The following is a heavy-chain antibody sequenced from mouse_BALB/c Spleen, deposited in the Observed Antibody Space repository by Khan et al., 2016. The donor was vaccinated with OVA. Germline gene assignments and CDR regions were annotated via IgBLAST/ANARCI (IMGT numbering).Heavy chain of an antibody. CDR3: ARFHGGY. CDR1: GYTFTNYV. J-gene: IGHJ2*01. CDR2: INTYTGEP. V-gene: IGHV9-3-1*01. Sequence: QIQLVQSGPELKKPGETVKISCKASGYTFTNYVMNWVKQSPGKGLKWMGWINTYTGEPTYDDDFKGRFAFSLETSASTAFFQINSLKNEDTATYFCARFHGGYWGQGTTLTVSS.